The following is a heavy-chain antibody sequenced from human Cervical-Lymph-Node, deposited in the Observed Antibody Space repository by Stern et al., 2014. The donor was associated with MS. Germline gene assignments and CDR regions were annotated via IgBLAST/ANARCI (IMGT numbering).Heavy chain of an antibody. CDR2: SYYSGYT. J-gene: IGHJ4*02. CDR3: ARVGGSVSTTRLFDY. D-gene: IGHD4-17*01. V-gene: IGHV4-31*03. CDR1: GGSISSGDYY. Sequence: QLQLQESGPGLVKPSQTLSLTCSVSGGSISSGDYYWGWIRQPPGKGLEWIAYSYYSGYTYYNPYLQSRLTISVDTSKNQFSLKLNSVTAADTAVYYCARVGGSVSTTRLFDYWGQGTLVTVSS.